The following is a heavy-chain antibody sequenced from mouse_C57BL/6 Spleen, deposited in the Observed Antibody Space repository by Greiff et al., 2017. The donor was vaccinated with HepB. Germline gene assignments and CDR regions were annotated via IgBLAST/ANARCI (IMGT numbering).Heavy chain of an antibody. CDR3: ARKGGMDY. CDR2: INPSSGYT. Sequence: VQLQQSGAELAKPGASVKLSCKASGYTFTSYWMHWVKQRPGQGLEWIGYINPSSGYTKYNQKFKDKATLTADKSCSTAYMQLSSLTYEDSAVYYCARKGGMDYWGQGTSVTVSS. V-gene: IGHV1-7*01. CDR1: GYTFTSYW. J-gene: IGHJ4*01.